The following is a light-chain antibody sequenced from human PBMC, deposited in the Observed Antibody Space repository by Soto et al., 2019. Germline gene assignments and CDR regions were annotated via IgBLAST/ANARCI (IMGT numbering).Light chain of an antibody. V-gene: IGKV3-11*01. J-gene: IGKJ1*01. CDR1: QSISSY. CDR2: GAS. Sequence: EIVLTQSPATLSLSPGERATLSCRASQSISSYLAWYQQKPGQAPRLLIYGASNRATGIPARFSGSGSGTDFTLTISSLGPEDFAVYYCQQRSNWPPAFGQGTRVEIK. CDR3: QQRSNWPPA.